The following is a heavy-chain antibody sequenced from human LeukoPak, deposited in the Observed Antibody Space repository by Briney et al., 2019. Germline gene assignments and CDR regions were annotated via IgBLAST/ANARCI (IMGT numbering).Heavy chain of an antibody. CDR3: ARVFPRGYDFWSGYFGQNFDY. Sequence: ASVKVSCKASGYTFTSYGISWVRQAPGQGLEWMGWISAYNGNTNYAQKLQGRATMTTDTSTSTAYMELRSLRSDDTAVYYCARVFPRGYDFWSGYFGQNFDYWGQGTLVTVSS. V-gene: IGHV1-18*01. D-gene: IGHD3-3*01. CDR1: GYTFTSYG. J-gene: IGHJ4*02. CDR2: ISAYNGNT.